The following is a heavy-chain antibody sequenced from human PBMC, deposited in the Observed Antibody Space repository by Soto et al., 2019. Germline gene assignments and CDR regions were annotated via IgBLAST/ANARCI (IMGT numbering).Heavy chain of an antibody. J-gene: IGHJ4*02. CDR1: GFTFTDSY. V-gene: IGHV3-72*01. Sequence: PGGSLRLSCTASGFTFTDSYMDWVRQAPGKGLEWVGRIRNKANSYTTEYAASVKGRFTISRDDSKNSLYLQMYSLKTEDTAVYYCVKGLRALDNWGQGTLVTVSS. CDR2: IRNKANSYTT. CDR3: VKGLRALDN.